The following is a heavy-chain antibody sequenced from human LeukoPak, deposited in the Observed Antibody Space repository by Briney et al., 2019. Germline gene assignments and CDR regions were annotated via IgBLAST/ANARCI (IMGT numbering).Heavy chain of an antibody. Sequence: SQTLSLTSAISGDSVSTNSAAWNWIRQSPSRGLEWLGRTYYRSKWYDDYAVSVKSRITINPDTSKNQFSLQLNSVTPDDTAVYYCAKDSGFGLNGFDLWGQGTLVTVSS. CDR2: TYYRSKWYD. CDR3: AKDSGFGLNGFDL. V-gene: IGHV6-1*01. J-gene: IGHJ5*02. CDR1: GDSVSTNSAA. D-gene: IGHD3-16*01.